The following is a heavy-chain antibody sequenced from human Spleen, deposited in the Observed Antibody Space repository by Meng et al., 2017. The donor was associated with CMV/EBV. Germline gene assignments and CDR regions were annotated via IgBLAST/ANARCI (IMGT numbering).Heavy chain of an antibody. V-gene: IGHV1-18*01. CDR2: ISAYNGNT. CDR1: GYTFTSYG. J-gene: IGHJ5*02. D-gene: IGHD6-13*01. Sequence: ASVKVSCKASGYTFTSYGISWVRQAPGQGLEWMGWISAYNGNTNYAQKLQGRVTMTTDTSTSTAYMELSSLRSEDTAVYYCARVPRSSSWYNWFDPWGQGTLVTVSS. CDR3: ARVPRSSSWYNWFDP.